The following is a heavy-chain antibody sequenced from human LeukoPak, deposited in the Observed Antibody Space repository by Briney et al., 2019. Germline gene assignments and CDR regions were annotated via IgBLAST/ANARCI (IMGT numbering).Heavy chain of an antibody. D-gene: IGHD3-16*02. CDR3: ARHVARNYDYVWGSYRSPKDDAFDI. J-gene: IGHJ3*02. CDR1: GGSISSYY. V-gene: IGHV4-59*08. CDR2: IYYSGST. Sequence: ETLSLTCTVSGGSISSYYWSWIRQPPGKGLEWIGYIYYSGSTNYNPSLKSRVTISVDTSKNQFSLKLSSVTAADTAVYYCARHVARNYDYVWGSYRSPKDDAFDIWGQGTMVTVSS.